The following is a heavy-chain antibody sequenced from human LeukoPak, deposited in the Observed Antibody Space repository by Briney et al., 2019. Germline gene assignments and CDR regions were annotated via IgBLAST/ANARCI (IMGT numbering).Heavy chain of an antibody. V-gene: IGHV3-48*03. CDR2: IGSSDTPI. CDR3: ARESTDGFDT. Sequence: GGSLRLSCAASGFTFNSYWMSWVRQAPGKGLEWISYIGSSDTPIFYADSVRGRFTISRDNAKHSLYLQMNSLRVEDTAVYYCARESTDGFDTWGQGTLVTVSS. J-gene: IGHJ5*02. CDR1: GFTFNSYW.